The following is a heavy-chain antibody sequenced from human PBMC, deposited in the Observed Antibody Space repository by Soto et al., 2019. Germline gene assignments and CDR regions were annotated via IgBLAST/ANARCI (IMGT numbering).Heavy chain of an antibody. CDR2: IYSGGST. CDR1: GFTVSSNY. CDR3: ARDHSSSSYYYYGMDV. J-gene: IGHJ6*02. D-gene: IGHD6-6*01. Sequence: EVQLVESGGGLIQPGGSLRLSCAASGFTVSSNYMSWVRQAPGKGLEWVSVIYSGGSTYYADSVKGRFTISRDNSKNTLYLQMNSLRAEDTAVYYCARDHSSSSYYYYGMDVWGQGTTFTVSS. V-gene: IGHV3-53*01.